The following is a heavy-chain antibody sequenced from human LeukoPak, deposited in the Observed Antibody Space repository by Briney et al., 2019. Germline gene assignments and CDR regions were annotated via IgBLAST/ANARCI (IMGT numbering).Heavy chain of an antibody. Sequence: GSVKVSCKTSGYPFITWEFNWVRQPAGQGLEWMGWVHPNGGNTAYAQKFQGRVTMTRDTSISTAYMELSGLTSDDTAVYFCARGPRNDPWGQGTLVSVSS. J-gene: IGHJ5*02. CDR1: GYPFITWE. V-gene: IGHV1-8*01. D-gene: IGHD1-14*01. CDR3: ARGPRNDP. CDR2: VHPNGGNT.